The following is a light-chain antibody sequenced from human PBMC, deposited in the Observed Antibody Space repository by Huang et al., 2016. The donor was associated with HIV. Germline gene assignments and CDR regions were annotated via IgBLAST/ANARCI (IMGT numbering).Light chain of an antibody. V-gene: IGKV1-27*01. Sequence: DIQMTQSPSSLSASVGDRVTITCRASQGISNYLAWYQQKPGKVPKLLIYAASTLQSGGPSRVSGSGSGTDFTLTISSLQPEDVATYYCQKYNSAPRITFGPGTKVDIK. CDR3: QKYNSAPRIT. CDR2: AAS. CDR1: QGISNY. J-gene: IGKJ3*01.